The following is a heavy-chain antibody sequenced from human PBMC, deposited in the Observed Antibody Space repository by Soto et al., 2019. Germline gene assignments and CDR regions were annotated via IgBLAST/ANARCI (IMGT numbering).Heavy chain of an antibody. CDR2: INRDGSAK. CDR3: ARESTVDLAGY. CDR1: GCTISAYG. D-gene: IGHD5-12*01. Sequence: LRLSWAASGCTISAYGMSWVRQAPGKGLEWVANINRDGSAKNYVDSVKGRFTISRDNAKNSLYLQMNSLRAEDTAVYYCARESTVDLAGYWGQGTLVIVSS. V-gene: IGHV3-7*01. J-gene: IGHJ4*02.